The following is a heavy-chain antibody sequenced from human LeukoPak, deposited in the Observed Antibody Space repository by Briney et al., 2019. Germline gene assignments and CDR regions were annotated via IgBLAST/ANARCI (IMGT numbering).Heavy chain of an antibody. D-gene: IGHD3-10*01. Sequence: GASVKVSCKASGGTFSSYAISWVRQAPGQGLEWMGRIIPILGIANYAQKFQGRVTITADKSTSTAYMELSSLRSEDTAVYYCARDFYYGSGSYYNSSLAFDYWGQGTLVTVSS. CDR1: GGTFSSYA. V-gene: IGHV1-69*04. CDR2: IIPILGIA. J-gene: IGHJ4*02. CDR3: ARDFYYGSGSYYNSSLAFDY.